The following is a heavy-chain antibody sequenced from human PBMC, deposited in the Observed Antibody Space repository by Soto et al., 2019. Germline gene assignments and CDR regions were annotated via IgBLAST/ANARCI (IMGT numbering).Heavy chain of an antibody. Sequence: QVQLVQSGAEVKKPGASVKVSCKASGYTFTRSGISWVRQAPGQGLEWMGWISTYNGDTNYAQTFPGRVTMTTDTSTSTVHMEVRSLRSDDTAVYYCAREGVAPYYYYGTDDWGQGAPVTAS. J-gene: IGHJ6*02. CDR1: GYTFTRSG. CDR2: ISTYNGDT. D-gene: IGHD5-12*01. CDR3: AREGVAPYYYYGTDD. V-gene: IGHV1-18*01.